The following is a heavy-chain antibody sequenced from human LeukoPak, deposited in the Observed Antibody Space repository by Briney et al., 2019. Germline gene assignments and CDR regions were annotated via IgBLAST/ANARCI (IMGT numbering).Heavy chain of an antibody. Sequence: GGSLRLSCAASGFTVSSNYMTWVRQAPGKGLEWVSVIYSGGSTYYTDSVRGRFTISRDNSKNTVYLQFNSLRGEDTAMYYCARSSASWLVPQPGDYWGQGTLVTVSS. J-gene: IGHJ4*02. V-gene: IGHV3-66*01. CDR2: IYSGGST. CDR3: ARSSASWLVPQPGDY. D-gene: IGHD6-19*01. CDR1: GFTVSSNY.